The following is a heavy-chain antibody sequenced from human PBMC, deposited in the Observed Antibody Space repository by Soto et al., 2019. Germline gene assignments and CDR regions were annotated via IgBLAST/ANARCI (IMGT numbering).Heavy chain of an antibody. V-gene: IGHV4-4*07. Sequence: SETLSLTCSVSGGTISGYYWTWIRQPAGKGLEWIGRIYSSGSTKYNPSLQSRVTMSLDTSNNQFSLRLTSVTAADTAVYYCARGQRFSDWFDPWGQGTLVTVSS. CDR2: IYSSGST. J-gene: IGHJ5*02. CDR3: ARGQRFSDWFDP. CDR1: GGTISGYY. D-gene: IGHD3-3*01.